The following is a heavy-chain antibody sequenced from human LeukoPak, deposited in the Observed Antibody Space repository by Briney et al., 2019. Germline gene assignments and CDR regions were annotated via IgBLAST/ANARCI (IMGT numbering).Heavy chain of an antibody. V-gene: IGHV3-23*01. CDR2: ISGNAAAT. J-gene: IGHJ4*02. CDR3: AKEEGFDY. Sequence: GGSLTVSCVASEFIFSNFAMSWVRQAPGKGLEWVSTISGNAAATYYGDSVKGRFTISRENSRNTLYLQMNSLRAEDTAIYYCAKEEGFDYWGQGTLVTVFS. CDR1: EFIFSNFA.